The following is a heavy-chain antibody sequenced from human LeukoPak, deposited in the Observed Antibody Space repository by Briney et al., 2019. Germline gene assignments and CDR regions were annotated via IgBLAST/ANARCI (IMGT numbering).Heavy chain of an antibody. J-gene: IGHJ4*02. CDR2: IKQDGSEK. V-gene: IGHV3-7*01. CDR3: ARADCTNGVCYPYQFDY. Sequence: PGGSLRLSCAASGFTFSSYWMSWVRQAPGKGLGWVDNIKQDGSEKYYVDSVKGRFTISRDNAKNSLYLQMNSLRAEDTAVYYCARADCTNGVCYPYQFDYWGQGTLVTVSS. CDR1: GFTFSSYW. D-gene: IGHD2-8*01.